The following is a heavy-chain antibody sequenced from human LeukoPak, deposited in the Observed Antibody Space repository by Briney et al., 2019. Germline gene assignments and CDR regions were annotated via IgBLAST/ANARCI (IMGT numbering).Heavy chain of an antibody. D-gene: IGHD3-22*01. CDR1: GGSISSYY. V-gene: IGHV4-59*01. J-gene: IGHJ4*02. Sequence: SETLSLTCTVSGGSISSYYWSWIRQPPGKGLEWIGYIYYSGSTNYNPSLKSRVTISVDTSKNQFSLKLSSVTAADTAVYYCARVVGYYYDSSGYYMYYFDYWGQGTLVTVSS. CDR3: ARVVGYYYDSSGYYMYYFDY. CDR2: IYYSGST.